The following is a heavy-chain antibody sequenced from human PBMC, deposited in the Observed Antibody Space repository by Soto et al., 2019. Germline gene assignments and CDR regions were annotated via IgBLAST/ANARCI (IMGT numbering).Heavy chain of an antibody. CDR1: GGTFSTYA. CDR2: VIPIFGTP. CDR3: ARSQGGSSSLDIYYYYYYGMDV. J-gene: IGHJ6*02. Sequence: QVQLVQSGAEVKKPGSSVKVSCKAPGGTFSTYAINWVRQAPGQGLEWMGGVIPIFGTPKYAQKFQGRVTINAEEYTSTGYMELRSLRSEDTAVYYCARSQGGSSSLDIYYYYYYGMDVWGQGTTVTVSS. V-gene: IGHV1-69*01. D-gene: IGHD2-15*01.